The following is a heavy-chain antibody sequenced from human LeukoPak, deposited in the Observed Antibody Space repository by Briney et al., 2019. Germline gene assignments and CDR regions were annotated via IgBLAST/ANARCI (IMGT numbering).Heavy chain of an antibody. Sequence: SETLSLTCAVYGGSFSGYYWSRIRQPPGKGLEWIGEINDSGSTNYNPSLKSRVTISVDTPKNQFSLKLRSVTAADTAVYYCAREGGRYFDWLLSNTRDAFDIWGQGTMVTVSS. CDR3: AREGGRYFDWLLSNTRDAFDI. CDR1: GGSFSGYY. CDR2: INDSGST. J-gene: IGHJ3*02. V-gene: IGHV4-34*01. D-gene: IGHD3-9*01.